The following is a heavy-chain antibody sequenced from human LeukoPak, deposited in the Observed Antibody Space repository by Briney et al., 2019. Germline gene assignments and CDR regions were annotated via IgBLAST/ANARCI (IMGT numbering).Heavy chain of an antibody. Sequence: ASETLSLTCTVSGGSISSYYWSWIRQPPGKGLEWIGYIYYSGSTNYNPSLKSRVTISVDTSKNQFPLKLSSVTAADTAVYYCARLVYYDFWSGPYYYGMDVWGQGTTVTVSS. CDR3: ARLVYYDFWSGPYYYGMDV. CDR2: IYYSGST. J-gene: IGHJ6*02. V-gene: IGHV4-59*01. CDR1: GGSISSYY. D-gene: IGHD3-3*01.